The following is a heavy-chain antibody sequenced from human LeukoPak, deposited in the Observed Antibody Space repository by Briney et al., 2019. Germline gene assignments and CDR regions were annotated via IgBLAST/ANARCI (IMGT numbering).Heavy chain of an antibody. Sequence: ASVKVSCKASGYIFTTYYMHWLRQAPGQGPEWMGIINPRGGSTDYAQKFQGRVTMTSDKATSNVYMELKSLRSEDTAVYFCARVGATGATADNWGQGTLVTVSS. CDR2: INPRGGST. CDR1: GYIFTTYY. V-gene: IGHV1-46*01. D-gene: IGHD2-21*02. J-gene: IGHJ4*02. CDR3: ARVGATGATADN.